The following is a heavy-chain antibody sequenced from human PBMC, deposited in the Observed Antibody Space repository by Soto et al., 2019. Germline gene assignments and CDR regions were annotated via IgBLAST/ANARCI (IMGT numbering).Heavy chain of an antibody. V-gene: IGHV4-34*01. CDR2: INHSGST. J-gene: IGHJ3*02. CDR3: ARGIRTMVVFDEAFDM. D-gene: IGHD2-15*01. Sequence: SETLSLTCAVYGGSFSGYYWSWIRQPPGKGLEWIGEINHSGSTNYNPSLKSRVTISEDMSKNQFFLNLTSMTAADTAVYYCARGIRTMVVFDEAFDMWGQGTMVTVS. CDR1: GGSFSGYY.